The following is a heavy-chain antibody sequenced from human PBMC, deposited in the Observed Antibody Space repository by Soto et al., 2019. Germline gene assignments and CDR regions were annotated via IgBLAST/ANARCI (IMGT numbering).Heavy chain of an antibody. CDR1: GFTFSTYA. J-gene: IGHJ6*02. CDR2: ISGSGGGT. CDR3: AKGGRIVATTYNLDV. V-gene: IGHV3-23*01. Sequence: EVQLLESGGGLVQPGGSLRLSCGASGFTFSTYAMNWVRQAPGKGLEWVAAISGSGGGTYYADSVKGRFTISRDNSKNSLSLHMNSLRAEDRAVYFCAKGGRIVATTYNLDVWGQGTTVAVSS. D-gene: IGHD1-26*01.